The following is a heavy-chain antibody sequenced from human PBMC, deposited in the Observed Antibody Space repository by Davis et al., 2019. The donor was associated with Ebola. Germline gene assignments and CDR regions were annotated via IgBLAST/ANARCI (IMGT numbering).Heavy chain of an antibody. Sequence: GESLKISCAASGFTVSSNYMSWVRQAPGKGLEWVSYISSSSSTIYYADSVKGRFTISRDNAKNSLYLQMNSLRDEDTAVYYCARVQSLYYYGMDVWGQGTTVTVSS. D-gene: IGHD4-11*01. J-gene: IGHJ6*02. CDR1: GFTVSSNY. CDR3: ARVQSLYYYGMDV. V-gene: IGHV3-48*02. CDR2: ISSSSSTI.